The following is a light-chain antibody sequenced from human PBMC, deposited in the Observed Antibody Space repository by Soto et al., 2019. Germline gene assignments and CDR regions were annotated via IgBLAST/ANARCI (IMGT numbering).Light chain of an antibody. CDR2: SAS. V-gene: IGKV1-12*01. J-gene: IGKJ5*01. CDR3: QQANGFPT. Sequence: DIQLTQSPASVSASVGDRATITCRASQGINTWLAWYQQKPGKAPKLLIYSASTLQSGVPSRFSGSGSGTDFTLTISSLQPEDFATYYCQQANGFPTFGQGTRLEIK. CDR1: QGINTW.